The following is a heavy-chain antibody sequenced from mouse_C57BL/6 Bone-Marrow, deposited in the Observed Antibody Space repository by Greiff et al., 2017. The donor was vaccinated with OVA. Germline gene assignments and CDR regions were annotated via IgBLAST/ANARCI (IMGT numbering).Heavy chain of an antibody. CDR1: GFTFSDAW. CDR2: IRNKANNHAT. CDR3: TNYGSSFAMDY. D-gene: IGHD1-1*01. V-gene: IGHV6-6*01. Sequence: EVQRVESGGGLVQPGGSMKLSCAASGFTFSDAWMDWVRQSPEKGLEWVAEIRNKANNHATYYAESVKGRFTISRDDSKSSVYLQMNSLRAEDTGIYYCTNYGSSFAMDYWGQGTSVTVSS. J-gene: IGHJ4*01.